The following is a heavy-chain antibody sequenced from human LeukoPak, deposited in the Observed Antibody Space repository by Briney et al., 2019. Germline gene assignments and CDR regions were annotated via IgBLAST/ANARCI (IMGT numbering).Heavy chain of an antibody. Sequence: ASVKVSCKASGYTFTSYGISWVRQAPGQGLEWMGWISAYNANTKYAQNLQGRVTMTTDTSTSTAYMDLRSLRSDDTAVYYCARVNGYSGYGRWYYWGQGTLVTVSS. CDR3: ARVNGYSGYGRWYY. CDR2: ISAYNANT. D-gene: IGHD5-12*01. CDR1: GYTFTSYG. V-gene: IGHV1-18*01. J-gene: IGHJ4*02.